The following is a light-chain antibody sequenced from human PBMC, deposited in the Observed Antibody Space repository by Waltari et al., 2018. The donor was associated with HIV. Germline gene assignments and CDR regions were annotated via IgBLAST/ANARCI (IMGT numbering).Light chain of an antibody. V-gene: IGLV2-14*03. J-gene: IGLJ3*02. CDR1: DSDFGLYNF. Sequence: AVTQPASVSGLPGQSTTISCTGDDSDFGLYNFVSWYQQHSGKPPKLILYDVDSRASGVSARFSGSMSDNTASLTISGLRAEDEAHYYCASFTGDNTVMFGGGTEVTVL. CDR3: ASFTGDNTVM. CDR2: DVD.